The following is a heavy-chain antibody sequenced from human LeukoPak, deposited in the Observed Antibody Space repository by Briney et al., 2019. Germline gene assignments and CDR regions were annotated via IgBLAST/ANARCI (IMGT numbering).Heavy chain of an antibody. CDR2: IYYSGST. Sequence: SQTLSLTCTVSGGSISSGDYYWSWIRQPPGKGLEWIGYIYYSGSTYYNPSLKSRVTISVDTSKNQFSLKLSSVTAADTAVYYCARSVVVVAANYYYYYYMDVWGKGTTVTVSS. J-gene: IGHJ6*03. V-gene: IGHV4-30-4*08. CDR3: ARSVVVVAANYYYYYYMDV. D-gene: IGHD2-15*01. CDR1: GGSISSGDYY.